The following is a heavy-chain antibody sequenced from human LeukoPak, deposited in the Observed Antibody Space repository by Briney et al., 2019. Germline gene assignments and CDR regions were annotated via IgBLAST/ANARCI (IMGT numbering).Heavy chain of an antibody. D-gene: IGHD6-13*01. Sequence: GASVKVSCKASGYTFTGYYMHWVRQAPGQGLEWMGWINPNSGGTNYAQKFQGRVTMTRNTSISTAYMELSSLRSEDTAVYYCATDIAAAGLGSWGQGTLVTVSS. CDR1: GYTFTGYY. J-gene: IGHJ5*01. V-gene: IGHV1-2*02. CDR2: INPNSGGT. CDR3: ATDIAAAGLGS.